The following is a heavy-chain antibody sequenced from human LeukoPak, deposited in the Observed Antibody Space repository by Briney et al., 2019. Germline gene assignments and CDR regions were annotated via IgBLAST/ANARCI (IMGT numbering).Heavy chain of an antibody. Sequence: GGSLRLPCVASGFTFSDYYMSWIRKAPGKGLVWVSYISTSSSYTKYADSVRGRFIISRDNAQNSVHLQMNSRRAEDTAVYYCARAGGYNKGGDYWGQGTLVTVSS. CDR2: ISTSSSYT. CDR1: GFTFSDYY. J-gene: IGHJ4*02. D-gene: IGHD5-24*01. CDR3: ARAGGYNKGGDY. V-gene: IGHV3-11*05.